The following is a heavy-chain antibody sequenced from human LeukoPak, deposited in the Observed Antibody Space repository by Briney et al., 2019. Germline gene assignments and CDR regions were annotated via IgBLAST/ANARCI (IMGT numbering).Heavy chain of an antibody. CDR1: GGSISSGSYY. CDR3: ARDHLPDCSSTSCSTNWFDP. Sequence: SETLSLTCTVSGGSISSGSYYWSWIRQPAGKGLEWIGRIYTSGSTNYNPSLKSRVTISVDTSKNQFSLKLSSVTAADTAVYYCARDHLPDCSSTSCSTNWFDPWGQGTLVTVSS. V-gene: IGHV4-61*02. D-gene: IGHD2-2*01. J-gene: IGHJ5*02. CDR2: IYTSGST.